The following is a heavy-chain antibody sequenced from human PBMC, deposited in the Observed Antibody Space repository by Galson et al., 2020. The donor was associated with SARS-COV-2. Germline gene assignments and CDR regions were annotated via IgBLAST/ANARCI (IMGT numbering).Heavy chain of an antibody. CDR3: ARDHSFYDFWSGYYTGYYYYGMDV. D-gene: IGHD3-3*01. V-gene: IGHV4-38-2*02. CDR1: GYSISSGYY. CDR2: IYHSGST. J-gene: IGHJ6*02. Sequence: SETLSLTCTVSGYSISSGYYWGWIRQPPGKGLEWIGSIYHSGSTYYNPSLKSRVTISVDTSKNQFSLKLSSVTAADTAVYYCARDHSFYDFWSGYYTGYYYYGMDVWGQGTTVTVSS.